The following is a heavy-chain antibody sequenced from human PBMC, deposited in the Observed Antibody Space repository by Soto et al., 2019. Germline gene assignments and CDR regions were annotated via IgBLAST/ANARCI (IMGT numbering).Heavy chain of an antibody. CDR2: MSGGGETT. CDR3: AKWHTYYYDSRGFSGFDC. Sequence: EVQLLESGGGLVQPGGSLRLSCAASGLTFSSYAMTWVRQAPGKGLEWVSAMSGGGETTYYADSVKARFTISRDNSRNTLYLQMNCLRVEDTAAYYCAKWHTYYYDSRGFSGFDCWGRGTLVTVSS. CDR1: GLTFSSYA. D-gene: IGHD3-22*01. J-gene: IGHJ4*02. V-gene: IGHV3-23*01.